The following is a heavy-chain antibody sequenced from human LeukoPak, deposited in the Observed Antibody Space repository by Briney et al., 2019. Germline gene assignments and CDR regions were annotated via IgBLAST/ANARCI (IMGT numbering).Heavy chain of an antibody. CDR2: IYYSGST. J-gene: IGHJ4*02. Sequence: SETLSLTCTVSGGSISSYYWSWIRQPPGKGLEWIGYIYYSGSTNYNPSLKSRVTISVDTSKNQFSLKLSSVTAADTAVYYCARSVDTAMVMPFDYWGQGTLVTVSS. CDR1: GGSISSYY. V-gene: IGHV4-59*08. D-gene: IGHD5-18*01. CDR3: ARSVDTAMVMPFDY.